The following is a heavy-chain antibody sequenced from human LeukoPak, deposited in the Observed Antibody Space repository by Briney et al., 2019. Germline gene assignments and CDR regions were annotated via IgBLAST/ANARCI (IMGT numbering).Heavy chain of an antibody. CDR1: GFTVSNNY. CDR2: IYSGGST. Sequence: RGSLRLSCAASGFTVSNNYMSWVRQAPGKGLEWVSVIYSGGSTDYADSVKGRFTISRDNSKNTLYLQMNSLRAEDTAVYYCAREGYCGGDCFLYWGQGTLVTVSS. V-gene: IGHV3-66*01. CDR3: AREGYCGGDCFLY. D-gene: IGHD2-21*02. J-gene: IGHJ4*02.